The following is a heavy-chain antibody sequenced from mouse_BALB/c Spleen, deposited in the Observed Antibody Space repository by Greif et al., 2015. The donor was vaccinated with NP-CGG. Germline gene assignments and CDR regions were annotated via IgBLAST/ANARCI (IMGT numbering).Heavy chain of an antibody. Sequence: EVQRVESGGGLVQPKGSLKLSCAASGFTFKTYAMNWVRQAPGKGLEWVARIRSKSNNYATYYADSVKDRFTISRDDSQSMLYLQMNNLKTEDTAMYYCVRDYRYDYFDYWGQGTTLTVSS. V-gene: IGHV10-1*02. D-gene: IGHD2-14*01. CDR3: VRDYRYDYFDY. CDR2: IRSKSNNYAT. CDR1: GFTFKTYA. J-gene: IGHJ2*01.